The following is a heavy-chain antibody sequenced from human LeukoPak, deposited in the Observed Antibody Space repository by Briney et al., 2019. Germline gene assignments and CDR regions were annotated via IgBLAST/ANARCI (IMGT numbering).Heavy chain of an antibody. D-gene: IGHD6-19*01. CDR1: GGSISSYY. J-gene: IGHJ3*02. V-gene: IGHV4-4*07. CDR3: ARKYSSGSDAFDI. CDR2: IYTSGST. Sequence: SETLSLTCTVSGGSISSYYWSWIQQPAGKGLEWIGRIYTSGSTNYNPSLKSRVTMSVDTSKNQFSLKLSSVTAADTAVYYCARKYSSGSDAFDIWGQGTMVTVSS.